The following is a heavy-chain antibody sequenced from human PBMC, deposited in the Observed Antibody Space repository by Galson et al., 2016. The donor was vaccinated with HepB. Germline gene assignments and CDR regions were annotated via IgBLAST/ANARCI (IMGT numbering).Heavy chain of an antibody. CDR3: TREANDAFDI. V-gene: IGHV3-30-3*01. Sequence: SLRLSCAASGFTLSTYHMHWVRQAPGKGLEWVALSFHDEDYTYYPDSVKGRFTISRDNTKGTVYLHMNSLRDEDTAVYYCTREANDAFDIWGQGTMVTVSS. J-gene: IGHJ3*02. CDR2: SFHDEDYT. CDR1: GFTLSTYH.